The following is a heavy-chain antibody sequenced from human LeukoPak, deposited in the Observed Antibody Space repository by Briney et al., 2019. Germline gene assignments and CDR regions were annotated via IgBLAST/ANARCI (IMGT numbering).Heavy chain of an antibody. CDR2: ISYDGSNK. CDR1: GFTFSSYA. D-gene: IGHD7-27*01. CDR3: ARDGLTGDSFDY. V-gene: IGHV3-30-3*01. Sequence: GGSLRRSCAASGFTFSSYAMHWVRQAPGKGLEWVAVISYDGSNKYYADSVKGRFTISRDNSKNTLYLQMNSLRAEDTAVYYCARDGLTGDSFDYWGQGTLVTVSS. J-gene: IGHJ4*02.